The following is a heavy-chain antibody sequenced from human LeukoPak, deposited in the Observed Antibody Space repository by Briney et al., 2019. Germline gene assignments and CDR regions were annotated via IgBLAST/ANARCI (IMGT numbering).Heavy chain of an antibody. V-gene: IGHV3-21*01. J-gene: IGHJ4*02. CDR3: ARDSSWYSSGWTVGAEGY. Sequence: GGSLRLSCAASGFSFSSYSMNWVRQAPGKGLEWVSSIGSSGGYIYYADSVKGRFTISRDNAESSLYLQMNSLRAEDTAVYYCARDSSWYSSGWTVGAEGYWGQGTLVTVSS. CDR1: GFSFSSYS. CDR2: IGSSGGYI. D-gene: IGHD6-19*01.